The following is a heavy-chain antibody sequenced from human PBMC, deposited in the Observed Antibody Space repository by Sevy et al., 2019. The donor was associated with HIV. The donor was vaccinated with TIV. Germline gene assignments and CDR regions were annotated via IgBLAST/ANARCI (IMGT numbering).Heavy chain of an antibody. Sequence: GGSLRLSCAASGFTFSSYGMHWVRQAPGKGLEWVAVISYDGSNKYYADSVKGRFTISRANSKNTLYLQMNSLRAEDTAVYYCAKDLPLAFDIWGQGTMVTVSS. J-gene: IGHJ3*02. CDR3: AKDLPLAFDI. CDR1: GFTFSSYG. V-gene: IGHV3-30*18. CDR2: ISYDGSNK.